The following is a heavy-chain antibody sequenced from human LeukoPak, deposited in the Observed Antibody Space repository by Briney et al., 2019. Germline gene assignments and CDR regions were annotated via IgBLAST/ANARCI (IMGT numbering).Heavy chain of an antibody. Sequence: GGSLRLSCAASGFTFISYEMNWVRQAPGKGLEWVSYISGSGSSVLYADSVKGRFTISSDNAKNSLWLQMYSLRDEDTAVYYCARDGGLEGDAFDIWGQGTMVTVSS. CDR2: ISGSGSSV. J-gene: IGHJ3*02. CDR3: ARDGGLEGDAFDI. V-gene: IGHV3-48*03. D-gene: IGHD1-1*01. CDR1: GFTFISYE.